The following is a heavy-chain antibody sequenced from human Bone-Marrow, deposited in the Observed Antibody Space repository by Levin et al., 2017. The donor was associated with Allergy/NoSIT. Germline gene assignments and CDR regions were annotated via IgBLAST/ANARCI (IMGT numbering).Heavy chain of an antibody. Sequence: GGSLRLSCAASGFMFSGYNMIWVRQAPGEGLEYVSSISTTSRYKFYAGSVRGRFTISRDNDKSSLYLQLNSLRDEDTAVYYCARISTTDCFDVWGQGTMVTVSS. J-gene: IGHJ3*01. CDR3: ARISTTDCFDV. CDR2: ISTTSRYK. D-gene: IGHD2/OR15-2a*01. V-gene: IGHV3-21*01. CDR1: GFMFSGYN.